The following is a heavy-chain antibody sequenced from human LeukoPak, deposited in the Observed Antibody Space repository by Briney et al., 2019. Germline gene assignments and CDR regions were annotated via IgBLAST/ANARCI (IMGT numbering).Heavy chain of an antibody. D-gene: IGHD6-19*01. CDR3: ARAPGYSSGWYAAFYI. Sequence: SETLSLTCTVSGGSISSYYWSWIRQPPGKGLEWIGYIYYSGSTNYNPSLKSRVTISVDTSKNQFSLKLSSVTAADTAVYYCARAPGYSSGWYAAFYIWGQGTMVTVSS. CDR2: IYYSGST. CDR1: GGSISSYY. J-gene: IGHJ3*02. V-gene: IGHV4-59*01.